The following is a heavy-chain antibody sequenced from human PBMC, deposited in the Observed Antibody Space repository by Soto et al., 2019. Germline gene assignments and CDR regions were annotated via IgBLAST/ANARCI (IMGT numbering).Heavy chain of an antibody. CDR1: GFTFSSYW. CDR3: ARTGYCSGGSCYDRRDY. D-gene: IGHD2-15*01. Sequence: EVQLVESGGGLVQPGGSLRLSCAASGFTFSSYWMSWVRQAPGKGLEWVANIKQDGSEKYYVDSVKGRFTISRDNAKNSLYLQMNSLRAEDTAVYYCARTGYCSGGSCYDRRDYWGQGTLVTVSS. CDR2: IKQDGSEK. J-gene: IGHJ4*02. V-gene: IGHV3-7*01.